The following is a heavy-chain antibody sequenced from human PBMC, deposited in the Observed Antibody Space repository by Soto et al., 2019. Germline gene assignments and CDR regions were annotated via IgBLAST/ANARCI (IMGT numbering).Heavy chain of an antibody. Sequence: QVQLVQSGGGVVQPGGSLRLSCAASGFTFSSYGMHWVRQAPGKGLEWVAVTWYDGSKIYYADSVKGRFTISRDNSKSTLYLPMDSLRAEDTDVYYCARPPGRHQLGFGMDVWGQGSPVTVSS. CDR1: GFTFSSYG. CDR2: TWYDGSKI. V-gene: IGHV3-33*01. CDR3: ARPPGRHQLGFGMDV. J-gene: IGHJ6*01. D-gene: IGHD3-10*01.